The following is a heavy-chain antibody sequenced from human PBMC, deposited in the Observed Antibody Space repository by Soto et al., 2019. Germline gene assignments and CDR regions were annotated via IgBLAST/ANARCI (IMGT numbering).Heavy chain of an antibody. CDR1: GYSFTSYW. CDR3: ARHHGSPGSYFGLDV. J-gene: IGHJ6*02. CDR2: IYPGDSDT. Sequence: GESLNISCKXSGYSFTSYWINWVRQMPGKGLEWMGIIYPGDSDTRYSPSFQGQVTISADKSIDTAYLQWRSLKASDTAVYYCARHHGSPGSYFGLDVWGQGTTVTVS. D-gene: IGHD6-13*01. V-gene: IGHV5-51*01.